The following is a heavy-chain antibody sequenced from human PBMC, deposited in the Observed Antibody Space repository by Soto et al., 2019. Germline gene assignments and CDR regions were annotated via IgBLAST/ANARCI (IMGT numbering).Heavy chain of an antibody. CDR1: GGSISSGDYY. CDR3: ARGEAEIDIYQLLLLYFDY. J-gene: IGHJ4*02. D-gene: IGHD2-2*01. V-gene: IGHV4-30-4*01. Sequence: SETLSLTCTVSGGSISSGDYYWSWIRQPPGKGLVWIGYIYYSGSTYYNPSLKSRVTLSVDTSKNQFSLKLSSVTAADTAVYYCARGEAEIDIYQLLLLYFDYWGQGTLVTVSS. CDR2: IYYSGST.